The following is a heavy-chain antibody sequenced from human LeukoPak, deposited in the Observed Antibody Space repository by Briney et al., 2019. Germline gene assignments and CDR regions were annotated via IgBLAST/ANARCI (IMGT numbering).Heavy chain of an antibody. V-gene: IGHV1-46*01. CDR3: AREVQIEGAFDI. CDR1: GYSFTSYY. J-gene: IGHJ3*02. CDR2: INPRGGST. Sequence: ASVKVSSKASGYSFTSYYMHWVRQAPGQGLEWMGIINPRGGSTSYAQKFQGRVTMTRDMSTSTVYMELSSLRSEDTAVYYCAREVQIEGAFDIWGQGTMVTVSS. D-gene: IGHD3-10*01.